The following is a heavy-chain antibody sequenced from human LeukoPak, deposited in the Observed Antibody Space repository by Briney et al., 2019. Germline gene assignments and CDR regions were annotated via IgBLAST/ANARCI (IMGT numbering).Heavy chain of an antibody. CDR2: IYPGDSET. J-gene: IGHJ4*02. D-gene: IGHD5-24*01. CDR1: GYTFTYYW. CDR3: AVTWELPPQMPAY. Sequence: GESLKISCKAFGYTFTYYWIGWVRQMPGKGLEWMGIIYPGDSETKYSPSFQGQVTISADKSISTAYLQWSSLKASDTAMFYCAVTWELPPQMPAYWGQGTLVTVSS. V-gene: IGHV5-51*01.